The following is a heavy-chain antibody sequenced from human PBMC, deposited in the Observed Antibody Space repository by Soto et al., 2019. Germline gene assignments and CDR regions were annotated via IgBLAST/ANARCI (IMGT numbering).Heavy chain of an antibody. CDR2: ISSRGGRT. V-gene: IGHV3-23*01. J-gene: IGHJ4*02. CDR1: GFTFNSYA. D-gene: IGHD4-17*01. Sequence: PGGSLRLSCAASGFTFNSYAMSWVRQAPGKGLEWVSAISSRGGRTHYADSVKGRFTISRDNSKNTLYLQVNSLRAEDTAVYYCAKDHGPYGDGLDYWGQGTLVTVSP. CDR3: AKDHGPYGDGLDY.